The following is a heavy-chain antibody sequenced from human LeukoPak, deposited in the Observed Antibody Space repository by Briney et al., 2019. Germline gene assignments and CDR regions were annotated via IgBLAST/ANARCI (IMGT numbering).Heavy chain of an antibody. J-gene: IGHJ4*02. CDR3: ARHPGELQEADY. V-gene: IGHV5-51*01. D-gene: IGHD1-26*01. CDR2: IYPGDSDT. Sequence: GESLKISCNGSGYNFTSFCISWVRQMPGKGLEWMGIIYPGDSDTRYTPSFQGQVTISADKSLTPAYLQRSSLKASDTAMYYCARHPGELQEADYWGQGTLVTVSS. CDR1: GYNFTSFC.